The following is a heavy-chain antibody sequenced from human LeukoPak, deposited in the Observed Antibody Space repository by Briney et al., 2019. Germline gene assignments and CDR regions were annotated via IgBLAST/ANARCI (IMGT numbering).Heavy chain of an antibody. D-gene: IGHD6-13*01. J-gene: IGHJ4*02. CDR3: ARTWRYSSSWDY. CDR2: IYYSGST. Sequence: KPSETLSPTCTVSGGSVSSSSYYWGWIRQPPGKGLEWIGSIYYSGSTYYNPSLKSRVTISVDTSKNQFSLKLSSVTAADTAVYYCARTWRYSSSWDYWGQGTLVTVSS. CDR1: GGSVSSSSYY. V-gene: IGHV4-39*07.